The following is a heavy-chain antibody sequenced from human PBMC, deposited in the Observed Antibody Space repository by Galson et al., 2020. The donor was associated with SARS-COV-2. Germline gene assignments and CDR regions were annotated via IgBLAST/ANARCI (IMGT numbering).Heavy chain of an antibody. J-gene: IGHJ4*02. CDR3: ARSFSGSYFPLYDY. CDR2: ISYDGSNK. Sequence: GESLKISCAASGFTFSSYAMHWVRQAPGKGLEWVAVISYDGSNKYYADSVKGRFTISRDNSKNTLYLQMNSLRAEDTAVYYCARSFSGSYFPLYDYWGQGTLVTVSS. V-gene: IGHV3-30*04. CDR1: GFTFSSYA. D-gene: IGHD1-26*01.